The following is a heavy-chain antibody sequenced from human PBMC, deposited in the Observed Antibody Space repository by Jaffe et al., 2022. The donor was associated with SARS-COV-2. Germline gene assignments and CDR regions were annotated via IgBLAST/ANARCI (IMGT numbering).Heavy chain of an antibody. V-gene: IGHV1-3*01. J-gene: IGHJ5*02. CDR2: INAGNGNT. CDR3: ARGIPDINWFDP. D-gene: IGHD3-9*01. CDR1: GYTFTSYA. Sequence: QVQLVQSGAEVKKPGASVKVSCKASGYTFTSYAMHWVRQAPGQRLEWMGWINAGNGNTKYSQKFQGRVTITRDTSASTAYMELSSLRSEDTAVYYCARGIPDINWFDPWGQGTLVTVSS.